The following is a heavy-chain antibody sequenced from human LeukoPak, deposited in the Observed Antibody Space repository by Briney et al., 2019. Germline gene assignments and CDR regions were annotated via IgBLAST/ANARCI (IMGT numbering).Heavy chain of an antibody. CDR3: AKLQQTTVVGIYFDY. D-gene: IGHD4-23*01. CDR2: FSVSDATT. V-gene: IGHV3-23*01. J-gene: IGHJ4*02. Sequence: PAGGSLRLSCAASGFTFSSYAMSWVRQAPGNGLEWVSGFSVSDATTYYADSVKGRFTITRDNSKNTLYLQMNSLRAEDTAVYYCAKLQQTTVVGIYFDYWGQGTLVTVSS. CDR1: GFTFSSYA.